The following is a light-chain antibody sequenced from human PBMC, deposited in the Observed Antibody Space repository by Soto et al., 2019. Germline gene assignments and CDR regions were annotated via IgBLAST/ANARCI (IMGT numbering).Light chain of an antibody. J-gene: IGKJ3*01. CDR1: QSVSDNH. Sequence: DIVLTQSPGTLSLSPGERATLSCRASQSVSDNHLAWYQRKPGQAPRLLIYRASRRATDIPDRFSGSGSGTEFSLTISRLEPEDFAVYYCQQYGSSPRFTFGPGTKVDI. CDR3: QQYGSSPRFT. CDR2: RAS. V-gene: IGKV3-20*01.